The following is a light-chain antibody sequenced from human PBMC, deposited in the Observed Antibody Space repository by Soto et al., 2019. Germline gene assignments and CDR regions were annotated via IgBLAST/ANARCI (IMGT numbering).Light chain of an antibody. CDR1: QSVYNN. CDR3: QQYNNWPPVT. V-gene: IGKV3-15*01. CDR2: GAS. J-gene: IGKJ3*01. Sequence: VLTQSPANLSLSPGERATLSCRASQSVYNNLAWYQQKPGQAPRLLIYGASTRATGIPARFSGSGSGTEFTLTISSLQSEDFAVYYCQQYNNWPPVTFGPGTKVDIK.